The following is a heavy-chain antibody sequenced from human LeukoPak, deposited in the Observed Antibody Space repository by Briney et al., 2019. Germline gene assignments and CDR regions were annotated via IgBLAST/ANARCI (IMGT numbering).Heavy chain of an antibody. J-gene: IGHJ4*02. V-gene: IGHV3-74*01. Sequence: PGGSLRLSCAASGFTLSRYWMHWVRQTPGKGLVWVSRINEDGTTINYADSVRGRFTISRDNAKNSLYLQMNSLRAEDTALYYCAKDKQGGDYYDSSGPFDYWGQGTLVTVSS. CDR3: AKDKQGGDYYDSSGPFDY. D-gene: IGHD3-22*01. CDR2: INEDGTTI. CDR1: GFTLSRYW.